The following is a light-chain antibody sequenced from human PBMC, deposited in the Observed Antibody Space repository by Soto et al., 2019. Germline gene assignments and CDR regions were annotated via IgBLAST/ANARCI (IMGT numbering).Light chain of an antibody. J-gene: IGLJ2*01. CDR3: SPATNTDTLVV. Sequence: QSALTQPASVSGSPGQSITISCTGTSSDMASYKFVSWFQHHPGKAPKLLIYEVNNRPSGISNRFSGSKSGNTAALTIFGLQPKEEANYFCSPATNTDTLVVCGVETKLTVL. CDR1: SSDMASYKF. V-gene: IGLV2-14*01. CDR2: EVN.